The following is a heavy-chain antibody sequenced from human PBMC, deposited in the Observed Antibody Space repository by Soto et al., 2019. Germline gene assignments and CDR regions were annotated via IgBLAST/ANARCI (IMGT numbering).Heavy chain of an antibody. D-gene: IGHD6-25*01. CDR3: ARGERQQQRDY. CDR2: IHHSGNS. Sequence: QVQLQESGPGLVKPSGTLSLTCAVSGDSISSDKWWSWVRQHPGKGLEWIGEIHHSGNSNYHPSLKRRGIISVDKSKNQFSLNLSSVTDADTAVYYCARGERQQQRDYWGQGTLVTVSS. V-gene: IGHV4-4*02. J-gene: IGHJ4*02. CDR1: GDSISSDKW.